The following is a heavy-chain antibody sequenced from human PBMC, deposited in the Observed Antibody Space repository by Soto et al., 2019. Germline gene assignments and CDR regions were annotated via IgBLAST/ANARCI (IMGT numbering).Heavy chain of an antibody. D-gene: IGHD3-16*02. CDR3: ARHSEYDYIWGSYRHPDYFDY. CDR2: IYYSGST. J-gene: IGHJ4*02. CDR1: GGSISSSSYY. Sequence: SETLSLNCTLSGGSISSSSYYWGWIRQPPGKGLEWIGSIYYSGSTYYNPSLKSRVTISVDTSKNQFSLKLSSVTAADTAVYYCARHSEYDYIWGSYRHPDYFDYWRQGTLVTVSS. V-gene: IGHV4-39*01.